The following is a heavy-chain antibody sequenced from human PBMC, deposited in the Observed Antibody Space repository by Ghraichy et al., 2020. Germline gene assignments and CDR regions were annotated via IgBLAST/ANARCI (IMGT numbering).Heavy chain of an antibody. CDR1: GASISSGRYY. Sequence: SETLSLTCTVSGASISSGRYYWSWIRQHPGKGLEWIGCIYYSGYTQYNPALEGRVSTSLATSQNQFSLRLTSVTAADTAVYYWATNAGHWNDDPYYVDYLGQGTLVTGSS. V-gene: IGHV4-31*03. D-gene: IGHD1-1*01. J-gene: IGHJ4*02. CDR3: ATNAGHWNDDPYYVDY. CDR2: IYYSGYT.